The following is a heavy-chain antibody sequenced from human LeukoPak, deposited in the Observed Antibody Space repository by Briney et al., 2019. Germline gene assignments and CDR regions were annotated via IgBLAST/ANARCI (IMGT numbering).Heavy chain of an antibody. Sequence: ASVKVSFQASGYTFTDYFIHWVRQAPGQGLEWMGWINPNSGGTNYAQKFQGRVTMTRDTSISTAYMELSSLRSDDTAVYYCATSGVLSRANAFYLWGQGTMVTVSS. CDR2: INPNSGGT. D-gene: IGHD2-8*01. V-gene: IGHV1-2*02. CDR1: GYTFTDYF. J-gene: IGHJ3*01. CDR3: ATSGVLSRANAFYL.